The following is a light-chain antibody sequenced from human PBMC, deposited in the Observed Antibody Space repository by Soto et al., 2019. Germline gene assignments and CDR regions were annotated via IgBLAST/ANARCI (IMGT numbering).Light chain of an antibody. Sequence: EIVLTQSPGTLSLSPGERATLSCRASQSVSSSFLAWYQQRPGQAPRLLIYAASNKAPGIPDRFSGGGSGTDFTLTISRLEPEDFAVYYCQGYGNSRTFGQGTKVDIK. CDR2: AAS. V-gene: IGKV3-20*01. CDR3: QGYGNSRT. CDR1: QSVSSSF. J-gene: IGKJ1*01.